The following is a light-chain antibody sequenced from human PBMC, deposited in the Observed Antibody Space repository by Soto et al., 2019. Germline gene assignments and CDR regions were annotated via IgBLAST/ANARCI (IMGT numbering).Light chain of an antibody. Sequence: DIQMTQSPSSLSASVGDRVTITCRASQNIVTFLNWYQQQPGKAPKLLIYDASTLQSGVPSRFRGSGSGTGFTLAISSLQPEDFATYYCQQYNSYSPFTFGPGTKVDI. CDR1: QNIVTF. CDR2: DAS. J-gene: IGKJ3*01. CDR3: QQYNSYSPFT. V-gene: IGKV1-39*01.